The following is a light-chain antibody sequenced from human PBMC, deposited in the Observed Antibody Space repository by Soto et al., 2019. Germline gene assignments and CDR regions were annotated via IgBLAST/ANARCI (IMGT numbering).Light chain of an antibody. V-gene: IGKV3-20*01. J-gene: IGKJ2*01. CDR2: RAS. CDR3: QQYGGSPPYT. Sequence: EIGLTQSPGPLSLSPGERATLSCRASQSVSSIYLAWYQQKPGQAPRLLIYRASSRATGIPDRSSGSGSGTDCTLTISRLEPEDLAVYYCQQYGGSPPYTFGQGTKLEI. CDR1: QSVSSIY.